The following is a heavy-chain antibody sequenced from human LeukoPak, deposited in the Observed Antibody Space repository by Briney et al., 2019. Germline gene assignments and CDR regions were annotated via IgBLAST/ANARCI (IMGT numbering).Heavy chain of an antibody. D-gene: IGHD6-6*01. CDR3: ARDPIGSSSQYYFDY. CDR1: GYTFTSYA. V-gene: IGHV1-3*01. CDR2: INAGNGNT. J-gene: IGHJ4*02. Sequence: VASVKVSCKASGYTFTSYAMHWVRQAPGQRLEWMGWINAGNGNTKYSQKFQDRVTITRDTSASTAYMELSSLRSEDTAVYYCARDPIGSSSQYYFDYWGQGTLVTVSS.